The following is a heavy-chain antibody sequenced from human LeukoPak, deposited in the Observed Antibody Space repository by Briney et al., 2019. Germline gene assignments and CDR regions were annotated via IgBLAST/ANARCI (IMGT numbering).Heavy chain of an antibody. CDR2: IHSGGST. Sequence: GGSLRLSCAASGLTVNSNYMSWGRQAPAMGLEWVSVIHSGGSTYYADSVKGRFTISRDNSKNTLYLQMNSLRTEDTAVYYCARAWGYCSSTSCYNYDAFDFWGQGTMVTVSS. D-gene: IGHD2-2*02. V-gene: IGHV3-53*01. J-gene: IGHJ3*01. CDR1: GLTVNSNY. CDR3: ARAWGYCSSTSCYNYDAFDF.